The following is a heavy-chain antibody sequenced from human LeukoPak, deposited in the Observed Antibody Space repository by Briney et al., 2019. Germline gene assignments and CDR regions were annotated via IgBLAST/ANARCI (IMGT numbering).Heavy chain of an antibody. CDR2: FYYNGST. CDR1: GGSISRSSYY. Sequence: SETLSLTCNVPGGSISRSSYYWGWIRQPPGKGLQWIGSFYYNGSTYFNPSLKSRVTISIDTSKNQFSLKLSSVTAADTAVYYCARVWVAAAVDAFDIWGQGTMVTVSS. J-gene: IGHJ3*02. D-gene: IGHD6-13*01. V-gene: IGHV4-39*07. CDR3: ARVWVAAAVDAFDI.